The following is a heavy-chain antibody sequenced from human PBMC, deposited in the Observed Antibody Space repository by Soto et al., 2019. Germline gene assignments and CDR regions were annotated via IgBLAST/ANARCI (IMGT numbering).Heavy chain of an antibody. V-gene: IGHV3-7*01. D-gene: IGHD2-21*01. J-gene: IGHJ3*02. CDR2: IKQDGSEK. Sequence: EVQLVESGGGLVQPVGSLRLSCAASGFTFSSYWMSWFRQAPGKGLEWVANIKQDGSEKYYVDSVKGRFTISRDNAKNSLYLQMNSLRAEDTAVYYCARGYCGGDCYHIDAFDIWGQGTMVTVSS. CDR3: ARGYCGGDCYHIDAFDI. CDR1: GFTFSSYW.